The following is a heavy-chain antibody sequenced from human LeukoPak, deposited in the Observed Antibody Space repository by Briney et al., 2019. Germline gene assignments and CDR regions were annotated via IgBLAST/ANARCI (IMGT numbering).Heavy chain of an antibody. CDR2: ISHSGST. Sequence: SETLSLTCTVSGGSISSSSYYWGWIRQPPGKGLKWIGSISHSGSTYYNPSLKSRVTISVDTSKNQFSLKLSSLTAADTAVYYCARLRRSRLAEFDYWGQGTLVTVSS. V-gene: IGHV4-39*07. CDR1: GGSISSSSYY. J-gene: IGHJ4*02. D-gene: IGHD3-3*02. CDR3: ARLRRSRLAEFDY.